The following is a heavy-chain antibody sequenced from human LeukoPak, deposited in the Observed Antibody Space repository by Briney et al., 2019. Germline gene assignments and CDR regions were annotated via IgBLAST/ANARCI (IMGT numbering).Heavy chain of an antibody. CDR1: GGSFSGYY. D-gene: IGHD1-26*01. V-gene: IGHV4-34*01. Sequence: KPSETLSLTCAVYGGSFSGYYWSWIRQPPGKGLEWIGEINHSGSTNYNPSLKSRVTISVDTSKNQFSLKLSSVTAADTAVYYCARQKRSRSSPFDYWGQGTLVTVSS. CDR3: ARQKRSRSSPFDY. J-gene: IGHJ4*02. CDR2: INHSGST.